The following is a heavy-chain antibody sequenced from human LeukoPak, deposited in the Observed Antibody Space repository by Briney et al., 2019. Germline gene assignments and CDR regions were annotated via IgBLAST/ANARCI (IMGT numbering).Heavy chain of an antibody. Sequence: GRSLCPSCALSRFTLRAFAMSSVREAAGTGLECGSAFSGCGGSTYYADSVKGRFTISRDNAKNSLYLQMNSLRAEDTAVYYCARDPFWSGYYSNLHFDYWGQGTLVTVSS. D-gene: IGHD3-3*01. CDR1: RFTLRAFA. J-gene: IGHJ4*02. V-gene: IGHV3-23*01. CDR2: FSGCGGST. CDR3: ARDPFWSGYYSNLHFDY.